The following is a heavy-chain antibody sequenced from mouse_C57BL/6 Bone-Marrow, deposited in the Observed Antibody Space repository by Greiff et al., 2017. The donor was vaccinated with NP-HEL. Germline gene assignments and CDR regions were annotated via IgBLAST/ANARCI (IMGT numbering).Heavy chain of an antibody. CDR3: ARGWLLRYFDV. Sequence: EVQLQQSGPELVKPGASVKISCKASGYTFTDYYMNWVKQSHGKGLEWIGDINPNNGGTSYNQKFKGKATLTVDKSSSTAYMELRSLTSEDSAVYYCARGWLLRYFDVWGTGTTVTVSS. V-gene: IGHV1-26*01. D-gene: IGHD2-3*01. CDR1: GYTFTDYY. CDR2: INPNNGGT. J-gene: IGHJ1*03.